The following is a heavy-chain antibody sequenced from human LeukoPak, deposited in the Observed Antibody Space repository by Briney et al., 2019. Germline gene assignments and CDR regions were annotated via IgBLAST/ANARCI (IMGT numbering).Heavy chain of an antibody. J-gene: IGHJ4*02. CDR1: GFTFSSYA. Sequence: GGSLRLSCAAPGFTFSSYAMHWVRQAPGKGLEWVAVISYDGSNKYYADSVKGRFTISRDNSKNTLYLQMNSLRAEDTAVYYCARERIRGEDYWGQGTLVTVSS. CDR2: ISYDGSNK. D-gene: IGHD3-10*01. V-gene: IGHV3-30*04. CDR3: ARERIRGEDY.